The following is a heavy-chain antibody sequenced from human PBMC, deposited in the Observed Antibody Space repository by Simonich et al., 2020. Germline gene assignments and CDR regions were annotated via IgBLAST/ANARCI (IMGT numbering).Heavy chain of an antibody. V-gene: IGHV4-38-2*02. CDR1: GYSISSGYY. J-gene: IGHJ4*02. Sequence: QVQLQESGPGLVKPSETLSLTCAVSGYSISSGYYWGWIRQPPGKGLESIGSIYHSGSTYYNPSLKSRVTISVDTSKNQFSLKLSSVTAADTAVYYCARDRDGDYDYWGQGTLVTVSS. D-gene: IGHD4-17*01. CDR2: IYHSGST. CDR3: ARDRDGDYDY.